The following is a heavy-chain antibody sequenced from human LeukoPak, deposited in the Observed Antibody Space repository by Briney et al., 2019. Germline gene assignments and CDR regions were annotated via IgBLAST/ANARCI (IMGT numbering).Heavy chain of an antibody. D-gene: IGHD5-18*01. Sequence: PSETLSLTCTVSGGSISSYYWSWIRQPPGKGLEWIGYIYYSGSTNYNPSLKSRVTISVDTSKNQFSLKLSSVTAADTAVYYCARHGGRGYSYGLKSWGQGTLVTVSS. CDR2: IYYSGST. V-gene: IGHV4-59*08. CDR3: ARHGGRGYSYGLKS. CDR1: GGSISSYY. J-gene: IGHJ4*02.